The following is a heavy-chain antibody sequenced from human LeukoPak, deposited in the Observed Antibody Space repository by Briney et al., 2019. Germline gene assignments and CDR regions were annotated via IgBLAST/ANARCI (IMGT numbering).Heavy chain of an antibody. CDR3: AKDRKTYYYDSSGSHNWFDP. CDR1: GFTFSSYA. V-gene: IGHV3-23*01. CDR2: ISGSGGST. D-gene: IGHD3-22*01. J-gene: IGHJ5*02. Sequence: GGSLRLSCAASGFTFSSYAMSWVRQAPGKGLEWVSAISGSGGSTYYADSVKGRFTISRDNSKNTLYLQMNSLRAEDTAVYYCAKDRKTYYYDSSGSHNWFDPWGQGTLVTVSS.